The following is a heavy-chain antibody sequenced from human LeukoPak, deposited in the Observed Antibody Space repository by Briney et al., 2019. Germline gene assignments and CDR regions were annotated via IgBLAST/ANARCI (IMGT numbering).Heavy chain of an antibody. CDR3: AREEIGYSSSWYSLDYYGMDV. CDR1: GFTVSSNY. D-gene: IGHD6-13*01. CDR2: IYSGGST. Sequence: AGGSLRLSCAASGFTVSSNYISWVRQAPGKGLEWVSVIYSGGSTYYADSVKGRFTISRDNSKNTLYLQMNSLRAEDTAVYYCAREEIGYSSSWYSLDYYGMDVWGQGTTVTVSS. V-gene: IGHV3-53*01. J-gene: IGHJ6*02.